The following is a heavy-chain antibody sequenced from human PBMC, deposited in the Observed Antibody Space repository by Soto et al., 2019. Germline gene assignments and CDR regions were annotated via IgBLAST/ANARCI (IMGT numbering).Heavy chain of an antibody. D-gene: IGHD2-2*01. CDR1: GGTFSSYA. CDR2: ISAYNGNT. V-gene: IGHV1-18*01. Sequence: GASVKVSCKASGGTFSSYAISWVRQAPGQGLEWMGWISAYNGNTNYEQKLQGRVTMTTDTSTSTAYMEVRSLRSDDTAVYYCAGEGTCSSTSCPTYFSFGMDVWGQGTTVTVSS. J-gene: IGHJ6*02. CDR3: AGEGTCSSTSCPTYFSFGMDV.